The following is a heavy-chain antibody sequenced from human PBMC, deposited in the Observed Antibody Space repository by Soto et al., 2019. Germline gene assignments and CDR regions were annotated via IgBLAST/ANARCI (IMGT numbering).Heavy chain of an antibody. Sequence: GGSLRLSCAASGFTFSSYTMNWVRQAPGKGLEWVSSITSSSSYIYYADSVKGRFTISRDNAKNSLYLQMNSLRAEDTAVYYCARAGSAHQGPWGQGTLVTVSS. D-gene: IGHD7-27*01. J-gene: IGHJ5*02. CDR2: ITSSSSYI. CDR3: ARAGSAHQGP. V-gene: IGHV3-21*01. CDR1: GFTFSSYT.